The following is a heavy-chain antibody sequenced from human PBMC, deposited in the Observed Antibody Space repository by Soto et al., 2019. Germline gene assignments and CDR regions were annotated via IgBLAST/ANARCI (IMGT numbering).Heavy chain of an antibody. CDR1: GFTFSSYA. D-gene: IGHD4-17*01. J-gene: IGHJ3*02. CDR2: ISGSGGST. Sequence: LSLSCAASGFTFSSYAMSWVRQAPGKGLEWVSAISGSGGSTYYADSVKGRFTISRDNSKNTLYLQMNSLRAEDTAVYYCAKVGAYGDYGALAFDIWGQGXMVTV. V-gene: IGHV3-23*01. CDR3: AKVGAYGDYGALAFDI.